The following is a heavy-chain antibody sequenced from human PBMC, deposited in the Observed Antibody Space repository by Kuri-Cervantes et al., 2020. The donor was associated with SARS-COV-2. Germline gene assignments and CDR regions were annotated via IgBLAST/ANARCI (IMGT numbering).Heavy chain of an antibody. D-gene: IGHD2-15*01. V-gene: IGHV1-2*04. CDR2: INPNSGGT. CDR3: ATVGYCSGGSCRPDLDYYYYMDV. J-gene: IGHJ6*03. CDR1: GYTFTSYG. Sequence: ASVKVSCKASGYTFTSYGISWVRQAPGQGLEWMGWINPNSGGTNYAQKFQGWVTMTRDTSISTAYMELRSLRSDDTAVYYCATVGYCSGGSCRPDLDYYYYMDVWGKGTTVTVSS.